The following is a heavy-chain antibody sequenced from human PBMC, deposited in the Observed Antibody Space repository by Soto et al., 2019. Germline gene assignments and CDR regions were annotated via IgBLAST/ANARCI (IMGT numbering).Heavy chain of an antibody. CDR1: GDSISRGGYY. J-gene: IGHJ5*02. V-gene: IGHV4-31*03. D-gene: IGHD2-21*01. Sequence: QVQLQESGPGLVKPSQTLSLTCTVSGDSISRGGYYWNWIRQHPRKGLEWIGYIYHSGSTNYNPSLKSRVTISVDTSQNQLSLELSSVTAADTAIYYCARDGAGAYGLGWFDPWGQGILVTVSS. CDR3: ARDGAGAYGLGWFDP. CDR2: IYHSGST.